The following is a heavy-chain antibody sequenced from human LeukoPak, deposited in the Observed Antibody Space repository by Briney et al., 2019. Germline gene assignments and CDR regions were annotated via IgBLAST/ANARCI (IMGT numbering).Heavy chain of an antibody. J-gene: IGHJ6*02. CDR2: ISGDGGST. CDR1: GFTFDDYA. Sequence: GGSLRLSCAASGFTFDDYAMHWVRQAPGKGLELVSLISGDGGSTYYTDSVKGRFTISTDNSKNSLYLQMTSLRTEDTALYYCAKGPYYYDSSGYFYYYYGMDVWGQGTTVTVSS. CDR3: AKGPYYYDSSGYFYYYYGMDV. V-gene: IGHV3-43*02. D-gene: IGHD3-22*01.